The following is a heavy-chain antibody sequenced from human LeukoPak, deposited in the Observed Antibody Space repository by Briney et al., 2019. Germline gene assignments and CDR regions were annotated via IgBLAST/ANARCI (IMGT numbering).Heavy chain of an antibody. CDR2: INHSGST. J-gene: IGHJ4*01. V-gene: IGHV4-34*01. Sequence: XWXRQPPGXGXXXXGEINHSGSTNYNPSLKXXVXISVDTSKNXXSLKVSSVTAADTAVYYCAXXXXXXXXXXXXXXXXXXDY. CDR3: AXXXXXXXXXXXXXXXXXXDY.